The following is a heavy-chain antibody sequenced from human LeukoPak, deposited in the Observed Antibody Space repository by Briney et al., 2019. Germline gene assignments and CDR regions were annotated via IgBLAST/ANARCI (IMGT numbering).Heavy chain of an antibody. D-gene: IGHD6-19*01. CDR2: VGAGGGST. Sequence: GGSLRLSRAASGFSFSTYAMSWVRQAPGKGLEFVSSVGAGGGSTYYADSVKGRFAIPRDNSASTLYLQMNSLRADDTAIYFCAIDPYSSGWMGGDYFDYWGQGTLVTVSS. CDR1: GFSFSTYA. V-gene: IGHV3-23*01. CDR3: AIDPYSSGWMGGDYFDY. J-gene: IGHJ4*02.